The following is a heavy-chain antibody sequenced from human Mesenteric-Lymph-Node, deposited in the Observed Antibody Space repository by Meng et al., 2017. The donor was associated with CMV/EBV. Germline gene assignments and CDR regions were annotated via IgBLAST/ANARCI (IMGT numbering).Heavy chain of an antibody. CDR1: AFTSRKYA. CDR2: ISASGGST. Sequence: GESLKISCAVSAFTSRKYAISWVRQAPGKGLEWVSGISASGGSTNYADSVKGRFTISRDRSNNTVYLQMNSLRVDDTATYYCPVVVAGSHALDIWGHGTMVTVSS. CDR3: PVVVAGSHALDI. J-gene: IGHJ3*02. D-gene: IGHD6-19*01. V-gene: IGHV3-23*01.